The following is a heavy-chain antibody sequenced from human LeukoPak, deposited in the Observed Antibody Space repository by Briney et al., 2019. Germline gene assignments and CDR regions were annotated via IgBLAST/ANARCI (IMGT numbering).Heavy chain of an antibody. CDR2: FDPEDGET. CDR3: ATATSGSYWPHYFDY. V-gene: IGHV1-24*01. Sequence: GASVKVSCKVSGYTLTELSMHWVRQAPGKGLEWMGGFDPEDGETIYAQKFQGRVTMTEDTSTDTAYMELSSLRSEDTAVYYCATATSGSYWPHYFDYWGQGTLVTVSS. D-gene: IGHD1-26*01. CDR1: GYTLTELS. J-gene: IGHJ4*02.